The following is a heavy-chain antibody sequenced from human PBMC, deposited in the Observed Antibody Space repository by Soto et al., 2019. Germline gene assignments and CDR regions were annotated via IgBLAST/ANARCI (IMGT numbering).Heavy chain of an antibody. CDR1: GYTFTGYY. Sequence: ASVKVSCKASGYTFTGYYMHWVRQAPGQGLEWMGWINPNSGGTNYAQKFQGWVTMTRDTSISTAYMELSRLRSDDTAVYYCARDRSTTAMGYGMDVWGQGTTVTVSS. V-gene: IGHV1-2*04. J-gene: IGHJ6*02. D-gene: IGHD5-18*01. CDR3: ARDRSTTAMGYGMDV. CDR2: INPNSGGT.